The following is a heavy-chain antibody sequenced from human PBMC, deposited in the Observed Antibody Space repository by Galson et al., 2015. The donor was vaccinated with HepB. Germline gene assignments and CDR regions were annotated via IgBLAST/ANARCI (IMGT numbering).Heavy chain of an antibody. Sequence: CAISGDSVSSNSAAWNWIRQSPSRGLEWLGRTYYRSKWYNDYAVSVKSRITINPDTSKNQFSLQLNSVTPEDTAAYYCARSIVVVPARQYYYYYGMDVWGQGTTVTVSS. CDR1: GDSVSSNSAA. V-gene: IGHV6-1*01. J-gene: IGHJ6*02. D-gene: IGHD2-2*01. CDR2: TYYRSKWYN. CDR3: ARSIVVVPARQYYYYYGMDV.